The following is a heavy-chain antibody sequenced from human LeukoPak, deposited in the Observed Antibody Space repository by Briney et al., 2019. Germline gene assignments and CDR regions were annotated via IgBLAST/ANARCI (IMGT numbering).Heavy chain of an antibody. Sequence: GGSLRLSCAASGFTFSSYAMSWVRQAPGKGLEWVSAISGSGGSTYYADSVKGRFTISRDNSENTLYLQMNSLRAEDTAVYYCAKSLTVGYSYTSEDYWGQGTLVTVSS. CDR1: GFTFSSYA. V-gene: IGHV3-23*01. CDR3: AKSLTVGYSYTSEDY. J-gene: IGHJ4*02. D-gene: IGHD5-18*01. CDR2: ISGSGGST.